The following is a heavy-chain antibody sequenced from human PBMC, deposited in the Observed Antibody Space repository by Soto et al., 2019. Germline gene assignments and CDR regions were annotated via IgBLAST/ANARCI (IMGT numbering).Heavy chain of an antibody. V-gene: IGHV4-31*03. CDR1: GGSISSGGYY. Sequence: QVQLQESGPGLVKPSQTLSLTCTVSGGSISSGGYYWSWIRQHPGKGLEWIGYIYYSGSTYYNPSLMSRLTISVDTYKNQFSLKLSSVTAADTAVYYCARGVTMVRGVIHTPYFDYWGQGTLVTVSS. J-gene: IGHJ4*02. D-gene: IGHD3-10*01. CDR2: IYYSGST. CDR3: ARGVTMVRGVIHTPYFDY.